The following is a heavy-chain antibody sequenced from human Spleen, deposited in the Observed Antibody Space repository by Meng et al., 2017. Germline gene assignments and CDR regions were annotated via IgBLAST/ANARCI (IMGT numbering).Heavy chain of an antibody. D-gene: IGHD4-17*01. CDR1: GFTFSNAW. CDR2: IKSKIDGGTT. Sequence: GESLKISCAASGFTFSNAWMSWVRQAPGKGLEWVGRIKSKIDGGTTDYAAPVKGRFTISRDDSKNTLYLQMNSLKTEDTAVYYCTTDSGYGDTYYFDYWGQGTLVTVS. J-gene: IGHJ4*02. CDR3: TTDSGYGDTYYFDY. V-gene: IGHV3-15*01.